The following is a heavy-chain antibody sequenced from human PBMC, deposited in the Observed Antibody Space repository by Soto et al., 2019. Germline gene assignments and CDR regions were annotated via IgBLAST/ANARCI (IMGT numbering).Heavy chain of an antibody. J-gene: IGHJ4*02. D-gene: IGHD3-10*01. CDR2: INPNEGGT. Sequence: ASVKVSCKASGYKFINHYIHWVRQAPGVGLEWMGMINPNEGGTDYAQRFQGRVTMTTETYANTVHMELSSLRSEDTAVFFCARDSSASATSYSFDYWGQGTQVTVSS. CDR3: ARDSSASATSYSFDY. V-gene: IGHV1-46*01. CDR1: GYKFINHY.